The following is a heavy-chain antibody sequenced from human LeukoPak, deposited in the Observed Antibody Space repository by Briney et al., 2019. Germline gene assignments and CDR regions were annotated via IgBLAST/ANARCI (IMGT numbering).Heavy chain of an antibody. D-gene: IGHD4-23*01. V-gene: IGHV4-59*01. J-gene: IGHJ4*02. Sequence: SETLSLTCTVSGGSISSYYWNWIRQPPGKGLEWIGYIYYSGTTNYNPSLKSRVSMSVDTSKNQFSLKLSSVTAADTAVYYCARSTVVTPFDYWGQGTLVTVSS. CDR2: IYYSGTT. CDR1: GGSISSYY. CDR3: ARSTVVTPFDY.